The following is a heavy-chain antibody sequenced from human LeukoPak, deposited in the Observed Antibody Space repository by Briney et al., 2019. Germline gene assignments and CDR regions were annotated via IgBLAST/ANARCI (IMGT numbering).Heavy chain of an antibody. CDR1: GFTFSSYS. V-gene: IGHV3-48*01. CDR2: ISSSSSTI. D-gene: IGHD1-14*01. J-gene: IGHJ6*03. CDR3: AKEPNPAHPSYYYYYMDV. Sequence: PGGSLRLSCAASGFTFSSYSMNWVRQAPGKGLEWVSYISSSSSTIYYADSVKGRFTISRDNAKNSLYLQMSSLRAEDTAVYYCAKEPNPAHPSYYYYYMDVWGKGTTVTISS.